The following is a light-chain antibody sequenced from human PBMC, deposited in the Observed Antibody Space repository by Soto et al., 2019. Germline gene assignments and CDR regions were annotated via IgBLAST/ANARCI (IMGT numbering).Light chain of an antibody. V-gene: IGKV3-20*01. CDR1: QSVRSDY. J-gene: IGKJ4*01. Sequence: EIVLTQSPDTLSLSPGQRATLSCRASQSVRSDYFAWYQQKPGQAPRVIIFGVSTRATGVPDRFSGSGSGTDFTLTITSLQSEDFGVYFCQQYDDWLRLTFGGGTKVDIK. CDR2: GVS. CDR3: QQYDDWLRLT.